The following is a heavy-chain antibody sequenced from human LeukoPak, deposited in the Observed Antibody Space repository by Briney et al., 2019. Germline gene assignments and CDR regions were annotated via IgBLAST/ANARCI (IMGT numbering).Heavy chain of an antibody. V-gene: IGHV3-23*01. Sequence: GGSLRLSCAASEFTFTSYELNWVRQAPGKGLEWVSAISGSGGSTYYADSVKGRFTISRDNSKNTLYLQMNSLRAEDTAVYYCARGTSGNWFDPWGQGTLVTVSS. D-gene: IGHD3-10*01. CDR3: ARGTSGNWFDP. CDR1: EFTFTSYE. CDR2: ISGSGGST. J-gene: IGHJ5*02.